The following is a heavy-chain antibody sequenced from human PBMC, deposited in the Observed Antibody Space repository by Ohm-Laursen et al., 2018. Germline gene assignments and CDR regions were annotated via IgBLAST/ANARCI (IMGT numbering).Heavy chain of an antibody. D-gene: IGHD3-22*01. J-gene: IGHJ4*02. CDR1: GGSISSSSNY. CDR3: ARRLYYYDRSAYYYHS. Sequence: SETLSLTCTVSGGSISSSSNYWGWIRQPPGKGLEWIASISNSGNTYYNPSLKSRVTISVDTSKNQFSLKLSPVTAADTAVYHCARRLYYYDRSAYYYHSWGQGTLVTVSS. V-gene: IGHV4-39*01. CDR2: ISNSGNT.